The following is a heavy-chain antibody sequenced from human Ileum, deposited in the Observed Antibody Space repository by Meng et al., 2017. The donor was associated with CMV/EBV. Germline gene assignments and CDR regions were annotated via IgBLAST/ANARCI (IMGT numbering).Heavy chain of an antibody. J-gene: IGHJ4*02. D-gene: IGHD3-10*01. CDR1: GDSISGSNTA. CDR2: TFYRSKWCY. Sequence: QVQLQKSGPGLVKPSQTRSLTFVISGDSISGSNTAWNWLRQSPSTGLEWLGRTFYRSKWCYDYAVSVNSRIAIIPDTSKNQLSLQLNSVTPEDTAVYYCTSGWGLNYWGQGTLVTVSS. V-gene: IGHV6-1*01. CDR3: TSGWGLNY.